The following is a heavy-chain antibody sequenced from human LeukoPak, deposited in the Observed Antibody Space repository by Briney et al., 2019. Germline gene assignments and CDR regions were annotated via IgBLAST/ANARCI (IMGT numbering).Heavy chain of an antibody. D-gene: IGHD4-11*01. CDR2: INHSGST. CDR3: ARVATVPPSYYYYMDV. V-gene: IGHV4-34*01. Sequence: SETLSLTCAVYGGSFSGYYWSWIRQPPGKGLEWIGEINHSGSTNYNPSLKSRVTISVDTSKNQFSLKLSSVTAADTAVYYCARVATVPPSYYYYMDVWGKGTTVTISS. CDR1: GGSFSGYY. J-gene: IGHJ6*03.